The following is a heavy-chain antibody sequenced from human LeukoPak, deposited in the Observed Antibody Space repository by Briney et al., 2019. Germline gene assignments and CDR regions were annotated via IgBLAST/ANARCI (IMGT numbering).Heavy chain of an antibody. CDR2: IRYDGSNK. D-gene: IGHD3-10*01. V-gene: IGHV3-30*02. CDR1: GFTFDDYA. CDR3: AKDQDYYGSGSYYND. J-gene: IGHJ4*02. Sequence: GGSLRLSCAASGFTFDDYAMHWVRQAPGKGLEWVAFIRYDGSNKYYADSVKGRFTISRDNSKNTLYLQMNSLRAEDTAVYYCAKDQDYYGSGSYYNDWGQGTLVTVSS.